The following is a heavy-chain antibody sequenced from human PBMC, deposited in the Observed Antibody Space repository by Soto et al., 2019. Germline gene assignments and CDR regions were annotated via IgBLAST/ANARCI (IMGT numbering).Heavy chain of an antibody. CDR1: GFTFSNAW. V-gene: IGHV3-15*07. CDR2: IKSKTDGGTT. D-gene: IGHD3-22*01. Sequence: GGSLRLSCAASGFTFSNAWMNWVRQAPGKGLEWVGRIKSKTDGGTTDYAAPVKGRFTISRDDSKNTLYLQMNSLKTEETAVYYCTTVPDYYDSSGYNGEAFDIWGQGTMVTVSS. J-gene: IGHJ3*02. CDR3: TTVPDYYDSSGYNGEAFDI.